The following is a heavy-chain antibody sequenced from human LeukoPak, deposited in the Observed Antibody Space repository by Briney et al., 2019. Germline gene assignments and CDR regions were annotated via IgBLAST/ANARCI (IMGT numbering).Heavy chain of an antibody. V-gene: IGHV3-73*01. Sequence: PGGSLRLSCAASGFTFSGSPMHWVRQASGKGLEWVGRIRSKANNYATAYAASVTGRFTISRDDSKNTAYLQMTSLKTEDTAVYYCARPTIDSSGYYHGMVYWGQGTLVTVSS. D-gene: IGHD3-22*01. CDR2: IRSKANNYAT. CDR1: GFTFSGSP. J-gene: IGHJ4*02. CDR3: ARPTIDSSGYYHGMVY.